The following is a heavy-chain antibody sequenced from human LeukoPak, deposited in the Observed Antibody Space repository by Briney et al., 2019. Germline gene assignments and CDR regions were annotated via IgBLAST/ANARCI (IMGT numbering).Heavy chain of an antibody. V-gene: IGHV1-8*01. J-gene: IGHJ6*02. D-gene: IGHD6-19*01. CDR1: GYTFTSYD. CDR2: MNPNSGNT. Sequence: ASVKVSCKASGYTFTSYDINWVRQATGQGLEWMGWMNPNSGNTGYAQKFQGRVTMTRNTSISTAYMELSSLRSEDTAVYYRASTTGYSSGWYSPYYYYGMDVWGQGTTVTVSS. CDR3: ASTTGYSSGWYSPYYYYGMDV.